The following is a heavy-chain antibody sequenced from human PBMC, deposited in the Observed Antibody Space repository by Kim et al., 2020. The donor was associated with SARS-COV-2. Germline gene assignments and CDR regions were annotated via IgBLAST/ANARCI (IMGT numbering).Heavy chain of an antibody. D-gene: IGHD1-26*01. Sequence: SETLSLTCTVSGGSVSSGSYYWSWIRQPPGKGLEWIGYIYYSGSTNYNPSLKSRVTISVDTSKNQFSLKLSSVTAADTAVYYCARDHYTQWEAHDWGQGTLVTVSS. J-gene: IGHJ4*02. V-gene: IGHV4-61*01. CDR2: IYYSGST. CDR1: GGSVSSGSYY. CDR3: ARDHYTQWEAHD.